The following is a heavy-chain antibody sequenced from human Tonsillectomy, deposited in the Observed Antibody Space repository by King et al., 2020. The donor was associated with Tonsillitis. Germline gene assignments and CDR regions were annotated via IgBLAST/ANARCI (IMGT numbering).Heavy chain of an antibody. CDR2: ISGSGGST. V-gene: IGHV3-23*04. CDR1: GFTFSSYA. D-gene: IGHD3-10*01. J-gene: IGHJ6*02. CDR3: AKMGARINVVRGVPDFSYYGMDV. Sequence: VQLVESGGGLVQPGGSLRLYCAASGFTFSSYAMSWVRQAPGKGLEWVSAISGSGGSTYYADSVKGRFTISRDNSKNTLYLQMNSLRAGDTAVYYCAKMGARINVVRGVPDFSYYGMDVWGQGTTVTVS.